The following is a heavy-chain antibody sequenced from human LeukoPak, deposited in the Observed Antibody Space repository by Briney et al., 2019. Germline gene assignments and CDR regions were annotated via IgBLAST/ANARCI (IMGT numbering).Heavy chain of an antibody. Sequence: GGSLRLSCAASGFTFSSYSMNWVRQAPGKGLEWVSYIRSSSNIIYYADSVKGRFTISRDNSKNTLYLQMDTLRAEDTAVYYCAKVPGSSITRYFYFDYWGQGTLVPVSS. CDR3: AKVPGSSITRYFYFDY. D-gene: IGHD6-13*01. CDR2: IRSSSNII. CDR1: GFTFSSYS. V-gene: IGHV3-48*01. J-gene: IGHJ4*02.